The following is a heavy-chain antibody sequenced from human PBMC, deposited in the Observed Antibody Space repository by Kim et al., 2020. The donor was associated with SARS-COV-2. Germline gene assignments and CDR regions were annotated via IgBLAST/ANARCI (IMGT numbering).Heavy chain of an antibody. CDR1: GFTFSNYG. CDR3: XXEQXXNVWXXDY. CDR2: XXGRGXSP. V-gene: IGHV3-23*01. Sequence: GGSLRRSCAASGFTFSNYGMYWVRQAPGKGLXXVSSXXGRGXSPDYTDSVRGRXXXSRXXXKGXXYLXXXSLXXDDTAXYYXXXEQXXNVWXXDYWXXGTXXXVS. J-gene: IGHJ4*02. D-gene: IGHD3-16*01.